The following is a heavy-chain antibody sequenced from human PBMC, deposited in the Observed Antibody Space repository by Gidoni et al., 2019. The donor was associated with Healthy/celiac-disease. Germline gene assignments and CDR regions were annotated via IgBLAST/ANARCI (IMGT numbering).Heavy chain of an antibody. CDR1: GGTFSSYA. CDR2: IIPIFGTA. J-gene: IGHJ4*02. CDR3: ARDYYDSSGYYSEEYYFDY. Sequence: QVQLVQSGAEVKKPGSSVKVSCKASGGTFSSYAISWVRQAPGQGLEWMGGIIPIFGTANYAQKFQGRVTITADESTSTAYMELSSLRSEDTAVYYCARDYYDSSGYYSEEYYFDYWGQGTLVTVSS. D-gene: IGHD3-22*01. V-gene: IGHV1-69*01.